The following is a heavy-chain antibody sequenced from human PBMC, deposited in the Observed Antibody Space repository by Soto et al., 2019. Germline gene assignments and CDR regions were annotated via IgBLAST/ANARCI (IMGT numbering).Heavy chain of an antibody. D-gene: IGHD6-19*01. CDR3: AKGGYSSGWYGHYFDY. CDR2: IDRSGDST. J-gene: IGHJ4*02. Sequence: EVQLLESGGGLVQPGGSLRLSCAASEFIFSSYAMTWVRQAPGKGLEWVSGIDRSGDSTYYADSVKGRFTISRDNSKNTQYLQMNSLRAEDTAVYYCAKGGYSSGWYGHYFDYWGQGTLVTVSS. V-gene: IGHV3-23*01. CDR1: EFIFSSYA.